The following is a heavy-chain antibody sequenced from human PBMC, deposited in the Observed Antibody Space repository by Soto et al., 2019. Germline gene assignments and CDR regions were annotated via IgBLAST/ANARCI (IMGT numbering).Heavy chain of an antibody. CDR3: AKDGSQTSSGSYLSS. D-gene: IGHD1-26*01. CDR2: ILFDGNKK. CDR1: GFIFSDYA. J-gene: IGHJ5*02. Sequence: QVQLVESGGGVVRPGRSLRLSCSASGFIFSDYAMHWVRQAPGKGMEWVAVILFDGNKKYYADSVKGRFTISRDNSKNKLYLQMNSLRAEDTAVYYCAKDGSQTSSGSYLSSWGQGALVTVSS. V-gene: IGHV3-30*18.